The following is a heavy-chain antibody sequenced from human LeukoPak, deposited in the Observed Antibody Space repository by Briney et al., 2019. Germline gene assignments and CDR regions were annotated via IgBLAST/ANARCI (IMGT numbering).Heavy chain of an antibody. D-gene: IGHD3-10*01. V-gene: IGHV1-18*01. Sequence: ASVKVSCKASGYTFSSYGITWVRQAPGQGLEWMGWISVYNGNTKSAQNLQGRVIMTTDTSTNTAHMELRSLRSDDTAVYHCARIASDGSGTNHYWGQGTQVIVSS. CDR1: GYTFSSYG. CDR2: ISVYNGNT. J-gene: IGHJ4*02. CDR3: ARIASDGSGTNHY.